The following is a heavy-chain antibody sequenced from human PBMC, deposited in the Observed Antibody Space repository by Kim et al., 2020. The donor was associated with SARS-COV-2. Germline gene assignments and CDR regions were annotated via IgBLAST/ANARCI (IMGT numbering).Heavy chain of an antibody. V-gene: IGHV3-20*04. D-gene: IGHD2-21*02. J-gene: IGHJ6*02. CDR3: AGVRCGVTGYYYYGRDV. CDR2: INWNGGST. Sequence: GGSLRLSCAASGFTFGDYGMSWVRQAPGKGLEWVSGINWNGGSTGYVDSVKGRFTISRDNAKNSLYLQMNSLRAEDTAWYYCAGVRCGVTGYYYYGRDVWGQGTPVTVSS. CDR1: GFTFGDYG.